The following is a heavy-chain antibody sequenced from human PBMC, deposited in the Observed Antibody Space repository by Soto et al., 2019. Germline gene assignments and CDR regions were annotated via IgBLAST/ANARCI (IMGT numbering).Heavy chain of an antibody. CDR3: ARRPKTYYDFWSGFDP. Sequence: SETLSLTCAVYGGSFSGYYWSWIRQPPGKGLEWIGEINHSGSTNYNPSLKSRVTISVDTSKNQFSLKLSSVTAADTAVYYCARRPKTYYDFWSGFDPWGQGIPVTVSS. CDR2: INHSGST. J-gene: IGHJ5*02. V-gene: IGHV4-34*01. D-gene: IGHD3-3*01. CDR1: GGSFSGYY.